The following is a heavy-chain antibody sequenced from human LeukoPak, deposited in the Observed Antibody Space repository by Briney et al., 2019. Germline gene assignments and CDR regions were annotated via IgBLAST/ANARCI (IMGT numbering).Heavy chain of an antibody. Sequence: PSETLSLTCTVSSGSISTSNYYWGWVRQPPGKALEWIGNIFYSGSTYYSPSLKSRVTISLDTSRNQFSLKLSSVTAADTAVYYCARTKAAGYYFDYWGQGTLVTVSS. V-gene: IGHV4-39*07. CDR1: SGSISTSNYY. D-gene: IGHD6-19*01. J-gene: IGHJ4*02. CDR2: IFYSGST. CDR3: ARTKAAGYYFDY.